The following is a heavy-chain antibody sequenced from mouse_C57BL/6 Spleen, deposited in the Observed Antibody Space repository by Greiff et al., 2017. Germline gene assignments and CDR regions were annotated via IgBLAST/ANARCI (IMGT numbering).Heavy chain of an antibody. Sequence: EVQLQQSGPVLVKPGASVKMSCKASGYTFTDYYMNWVKQSHGKSLEWIGVINPYNGGTSYNQKFKGKATLTVDKSSSTAYMELNSLTSEDSAVYYCARHDGSLDYWGQGTTLTVSS. D-gene: IGHD2-3*01. CDR2: INPYNGGT. CDR1: GYTFTDYY. J-gene: IGHJ2*01. V-gene: IGHV1-19*01. CDR3: ARHDGSLDY.